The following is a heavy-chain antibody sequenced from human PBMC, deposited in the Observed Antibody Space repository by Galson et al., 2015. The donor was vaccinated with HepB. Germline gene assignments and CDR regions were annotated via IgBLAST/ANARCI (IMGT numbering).Heavy chain of an antibody. CDR3: AYGLDV. J-gene: IGHJ6*02. CDR2: TYYRSKWYI. V-gene: IGHV6-1*01. CDR1: GDSVSSNHAV. Sequence: CAISGDSVSSNHAVWNWIRQSPSRGLEWLGRTYYRSKWYIDYATSVRSRITINPDTSRNEFSLQLSSVTPEDTAVYYCAYGLDVWGQGTTVIVSS.